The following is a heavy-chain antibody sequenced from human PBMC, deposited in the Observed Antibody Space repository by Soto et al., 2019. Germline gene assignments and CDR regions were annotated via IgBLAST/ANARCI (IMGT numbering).Heavy chain of an antibody. J-gene: IGHJ6*02. Sequence: QVQLVQSGAEVKKPGSSVKVSFKASGGTFSSYAISWVRQAPGQGLEWMGGIIPIFGTANYAQKFQGRVTITADESTSTAYMELSSLRSEDTAVYYCAIDHPSSSWYAYYGMDVWGQGTTVTVSS. CDR2: IIPIFGTA. D-gene: IGHD6-13*01. V-gene: IGHV1-69*01. CDR3: AIDHPSSSWYAYYGMDV. CDR1: GGTFSSYA.